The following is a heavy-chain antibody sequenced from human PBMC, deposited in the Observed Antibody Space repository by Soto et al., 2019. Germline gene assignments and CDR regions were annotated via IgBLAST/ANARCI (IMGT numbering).Heavy chain of an antibody. CDR2: TYYRSQWHN. CDR3: PRERGFLSEALDI. Sequence: SQTLSLTCGISGDSVSSNSATWNWIRQSPSRGLEWLGRTYYRSQWHNEYEESVKSRITINPDTSKNQFSLQLNSMSPEDTAVYYCPRERGFLSEALDIWGRGTMVTVSS. D-gene: IGHD3-10*01. CDR1: GDSVSSNSAT. V-gene: IGHV6-1*01. J-gene: IGHJ3*02.